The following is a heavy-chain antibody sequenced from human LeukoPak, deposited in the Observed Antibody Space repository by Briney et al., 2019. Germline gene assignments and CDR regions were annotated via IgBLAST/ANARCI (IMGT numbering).Heavy chain of an antibody. V-gene: IGHV3-15*01. J-gene: IGHJ5*02. CDR3: TREGYYDSSGYHGDWFDP. CDR1: GFTFSNAW. Sequence: GGSLRLSCAASGFTFSNAWMSWVRQAPGKGLEWVGRIKSKTDGGTTDYAAPVKGRFTISRDDSKNTLYLQMNSLKTEDTAVYYCTREGYYDSSGYHGDWFDPWGQGTLVTVSS. D-gene: IGHD3-22*01. CDR2: IKSKTDGGTT.